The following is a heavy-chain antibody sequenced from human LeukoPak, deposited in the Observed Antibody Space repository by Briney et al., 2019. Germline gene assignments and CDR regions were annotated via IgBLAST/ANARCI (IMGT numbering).Heavy chain of an antibody. CDR2: ISRSGSTK. CDR1: GFTFSDYN. V-gene: IGHV3-11*04. Sequence: GGSLRLSCAASGFTFSDYNMRWIRQAPGKGLEWVSSISRSGSTKYYADSVKGRFTISRDNSKNTLYLQMNSLRAEDTAVYYCAKADRRWATYYYDTSGYYYDYWGQGTLVTVSS. J-gene: IGHJ4*02. CDR3: AKADRRWATYYYDTSGYYYDY. D-gene: IGHD3-22*01.